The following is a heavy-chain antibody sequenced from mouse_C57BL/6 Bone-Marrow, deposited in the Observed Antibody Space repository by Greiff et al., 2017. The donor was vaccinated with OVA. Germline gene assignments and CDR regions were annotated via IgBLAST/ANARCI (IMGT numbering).Heavy chain of an antibody. CDR2: ISSGGDYI. CDR1: GFTFSSYA. Sequence: EVKLVESGEGLVKPGGSLKLSCAASGFTFSSYAMSWVRQTPEKRLEWVAYISSGGDYIYYADTVKGRFTISRDNARNTLYLQMSSLKSEDTAMYYCTRPYDGYYAMDYWGQGTSVTVSS. V-gene: IGHV5S21*01. D-gene: IGHD2-3*01. CDR3: TRPYDGYYAMDY. J-gene: IGHJ4*01.